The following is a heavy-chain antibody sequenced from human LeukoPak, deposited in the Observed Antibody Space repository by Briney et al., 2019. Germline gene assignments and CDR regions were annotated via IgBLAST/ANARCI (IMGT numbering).Heavy chain of an antibody. Sequence: SETLSLTCTVSGGSISSYYWSWIRQPPGKGLEWIGYIYYSGSTNYNPSLKSRVTISVDTSQNQFSLKLSSVTAADTAVYYCARAVDCTNGVCYNGSWFDPWGQGTLVTVSS. CDR2: IYYSGST. V-gene: IGHV4-59*08. CDR3: ARAVDCTNGVCYNGSWFDP. CDR1: GGSISSYY. D-gene: IGHD2-8*01. J-gene: IGHJ5*02.